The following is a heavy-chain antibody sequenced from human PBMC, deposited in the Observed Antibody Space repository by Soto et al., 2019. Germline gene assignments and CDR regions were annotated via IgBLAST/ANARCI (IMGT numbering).Heavy chain of an antibody. Sequence: QLQLRESGPGLVKPSETLSLTCSVSGDSINSDNYYWGWIRQPPGKGLEWIGSIYYRGNTYYNPSPKTRVTISLDKSKSQFSLKLNSVTAADSAVYFCARLEGLATISYYFDYWGQGTLVTVSS. CDR2: IYYRGNT. V-gene: IGHV4-39*01. J-gene: IGHJ4*02. CDR1: GDSINSDNYY. D-gene: IGHD3-9*01. CDR3: ARLEGLATISYYFDY.